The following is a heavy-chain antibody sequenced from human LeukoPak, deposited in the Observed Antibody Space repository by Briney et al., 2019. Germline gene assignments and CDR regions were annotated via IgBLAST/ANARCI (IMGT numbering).Heavy chain of an antibody. CDR3: ARLALQEVGATQTYYLDY. V-gene: IGHV3-23*01. D-gene: IGHD1-26*01. CDR1: GFTFSSYS. J-gene: IGHJ4*02. Sequence: GGSLRLSCAGSGFTFSSYSMHWVRQAPGKGLEWVSAISGSGGSTYYADSVKGRFTISRDNSKNTLYLQMNSLRAEDTAVYYCARLALQEVGATQTYYLDYWGQGTLVTVSS. CDR2: ISGSGGST.